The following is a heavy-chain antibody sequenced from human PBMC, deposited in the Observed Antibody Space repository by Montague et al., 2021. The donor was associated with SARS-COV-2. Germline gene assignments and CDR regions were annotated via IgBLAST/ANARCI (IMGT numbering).Heavy chain of an antibody. CDR3: AKEREVVRAARTLVAFDL. Sequence: SETLSLTCAVYGRSFSDFYWSWIRQPPGKGLEWIGEINHSGSSYYNPSLKSRVTISVDTSKNQFTLKLTSVTAADTAMYYCAKEREVVRAARTLVAFDLWGQGTMVTVSS. CDR1: GRSFSDFY. V-gene: IGHV4-34*01. CDR2: INHSGSS. D-gene: IGHD2-2*01. J-gene: IGHJ3*01.